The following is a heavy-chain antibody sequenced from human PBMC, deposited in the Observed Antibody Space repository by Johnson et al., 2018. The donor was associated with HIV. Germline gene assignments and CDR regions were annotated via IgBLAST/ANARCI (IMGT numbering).Heavy chain of an antibody. J-gene: IGHJ3*02. CDR2: IHSGGSV. D-gene: IGHD4-17*01. CDR3: ARSPETGDRLWRAFDI. Sequence: VQLVESGGGLIQRGGSLRLSCVASDFSVSKNYMSWVRQAPGKGLEWVSVIHSGGSVLYAESVRGRFTISRDNSKNTLYLQMNSLRAEDTAVYYGARSPETGDRLWRAFDIWGHGTMVTGSS. CDR1: DFSVSKNY. V-gene: IGHV3-53*01.